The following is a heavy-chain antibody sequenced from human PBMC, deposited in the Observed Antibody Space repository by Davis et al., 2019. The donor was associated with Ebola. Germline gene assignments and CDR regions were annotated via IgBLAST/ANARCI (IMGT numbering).Heavy chain of an antibody. J-gene: IGHJ6*02. Sequence: AASVKVSCTASGYSFTNYTIHWVRQAPGQRPEWMGWINAGNGKTRYSQKFQGRISITRDTSANTIYMYLSSLTSEDTAVYYCARDPSSYSDFWRDYYAPRGALDYYYAMDLWGQGTTVTVSS. V-gene: IGHV1-3*01. CDR2: INAGNGKT. CDR1: GYSFTNYT. CDR3: ARDPSSYSDFWRDYYAPRGALDYYYAMDL. D-gene: IGHD3-3*01.